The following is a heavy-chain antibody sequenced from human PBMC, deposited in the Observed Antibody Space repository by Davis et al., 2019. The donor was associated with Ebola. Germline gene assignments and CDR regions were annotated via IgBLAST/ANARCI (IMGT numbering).Heavy chain of an antibody. CDR3: ANHETPPNYGDYGYYYDYMDV. CDR2: INSDGSTT. CDR1: GFTFRNYW. V-gene: IGHV3-74*01. D-gene: IGHD4-17*01. Sequence: PGGSLRLSCAASGFTFRNYWMHWVRQAPGKGLVWVSRINSDGSTTNYADSVKGRFTISRDNAKNTLYLQMNSLRAEDTAVYYCANHETPPNYGDYGYYYDYMDVWGQGTTVTVSS. J-gene: IGHJ6*03.